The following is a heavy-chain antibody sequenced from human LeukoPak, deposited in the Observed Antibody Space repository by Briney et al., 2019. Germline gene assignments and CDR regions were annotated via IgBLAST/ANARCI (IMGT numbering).Heavy chain of an antibody. CDR1: GYTFTSYD. CDR2: MNPNSGNT. Sequence: ASVKVSCKASGYTFTSYDINWVRQATGQGLEWMGWMNPNSGNTGYAQKFQGRVTMTRNTSISTACMELSSLRSEDTAVYYCARGLEWWYYYGMDVWGQGTTVTVSS. J-gene: IGHJ6*02. CDR3: ARGLEWWYYYGMDV. D-gene: IGHD2-15*01. V-gene: IGHV1-8*01.